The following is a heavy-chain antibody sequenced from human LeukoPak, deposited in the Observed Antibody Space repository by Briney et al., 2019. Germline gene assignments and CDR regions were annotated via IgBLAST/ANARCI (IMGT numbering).Heavy chain of an antibody. J-gene: IGHJ1*01. CDR1: GYSFTSYW. Sequence: SGESLKISCKASGYSFTSYWIGWVRQMPGKGLEWMGIIYPGGSDTRYSPSFQGQDTISADKSISTAYLQWSSLKASDTAMYYCARQETDCSSTTCYIDYFQHWGQGTLVTVSS. D-gene: IGHD2-2*02. CDR2: IYPGGSDT. V-gene: IGHV5-51*01. CDR3: ARQETDCSSTTCYIDYFQH.